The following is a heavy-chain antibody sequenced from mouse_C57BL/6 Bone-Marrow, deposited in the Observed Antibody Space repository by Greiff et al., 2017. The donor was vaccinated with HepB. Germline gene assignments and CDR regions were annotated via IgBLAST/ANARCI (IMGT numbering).Heavy chain of an antibody. J-gene: IGHJ3*01. V-gene: IGHV5-9-1*02. CDR2: ISSGGDYI. CDR3: TRGWGNPFAY. Sequence: EVQRVESGEGLVKPGGSLKLSCAASGFTFSSYAMSWVRQTPEKRLEWVAYISSGGDYIYYADTVKGRFTISRDNARNTLYLQMSSLKSEDTAMYYCTRGWGNPFAYWGQGTLVTVSA. D-gene: IGHD2-1*01. CDR1: GFTFSSYA.